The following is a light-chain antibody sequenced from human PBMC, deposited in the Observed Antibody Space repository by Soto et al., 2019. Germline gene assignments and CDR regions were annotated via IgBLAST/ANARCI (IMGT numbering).Light chain of an antibody. CDR3: SSYTTSTTLWV. J-gene: IGLJ3*02. CDR2: EVS. V-gene: IGLV2-14*01. CDR1: NSDVGGFDY. Sequence: QSVLTQPASVSGSPGQSITISCTGTNSDVGGFDYVSWYQHHPGKAPKLMISEVSDRPSGVSTRFSGSKSGNTASLTISGLQAEDEADYSCSSYTTSTTLWVFGGGTKLTVL.